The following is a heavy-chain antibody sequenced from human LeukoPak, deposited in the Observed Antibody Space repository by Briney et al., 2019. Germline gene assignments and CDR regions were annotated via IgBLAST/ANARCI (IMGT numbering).Heavy chain of an antibody. J-gene: IGHJ6*02. Sequence: GGSLRLSCAASGFTFSSYGMHWVRQAPGKGLEGVAVISYDGSNKDYADSVKGRFTISRDNSKNTLYLQMNSLRAEDTAVYYCAKGHYYILTGRQNYYGMDVWGQGTTVTVSS. CDR3: AKGHYYILTGRQNYYGMDV. V-gene: IGHV3-30*18. CDR2: ISYDGSNK. CDR1: GFTFSSYG. D-gene: IGHD3-9*01.